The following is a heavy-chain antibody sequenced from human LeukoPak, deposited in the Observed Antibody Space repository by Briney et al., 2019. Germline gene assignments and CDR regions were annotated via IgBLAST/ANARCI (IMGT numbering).Heavy chain of an antibody. J-gene: IGHJ5*02. CDR2: INPIFGTA. D-gene: IGHD2-2*02. CDR1: GGTFSSYA. V-gene: IGHV1-69*13. Sequence: ASVKVSCKASGGTFSSYAISWVRQAPGHGLEWMGGINPIFGTANYAQKFQGRVTITADESTSTAYMELSSLRSEDTGVYYCARGVVPAAIFDGFDPWGQGTLVTVSS. CDR3: ARGVVPAAIFDGFDP.